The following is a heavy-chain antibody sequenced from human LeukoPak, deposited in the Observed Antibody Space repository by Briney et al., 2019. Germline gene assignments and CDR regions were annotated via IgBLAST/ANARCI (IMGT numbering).Heavy chain of an antibody. CDR1: GFTFSSYS. V-gene: IGHV3-48*01. Sequence: PGGSLRLSCAASGFTFSSYSMNWVRQAPGKGLEWVSYISSSSSTIYYADSVKGRFTISRDNAKNSLYLQMNSLRAEDTAVYYCARDQGAGTTSTDGDAFDIWGQGTMVTVSS. CDR3: ARDQGAGTTSTDGDAFDI. D-gene: IGHD1-7*01. CDR2: ISSSSSTI. J-gene: IGHJ3*02.